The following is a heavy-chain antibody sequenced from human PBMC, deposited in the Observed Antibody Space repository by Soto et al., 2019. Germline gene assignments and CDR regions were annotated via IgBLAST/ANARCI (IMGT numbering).Heavy chain of an antibody. J-gene: IGHJ4*02. CDR3: ARLQFGEGFDY. CDR2: ILHTGGT. CDR1: GGSISGGGFS. V-gene: IGHV4-30-2*01. D-gene: IGHD3-10*01. Sequence: QLQLQESGSRLVKPSQTLSLTCAVSGGSISGGGFSWSWIRQPPGKGLEWIGYILHTGGTQYNPSLQGRISMSVEKFKKQFSLPPTSVTAADTAVYYCARLQFGEGFDYWGQGALVTVSS.